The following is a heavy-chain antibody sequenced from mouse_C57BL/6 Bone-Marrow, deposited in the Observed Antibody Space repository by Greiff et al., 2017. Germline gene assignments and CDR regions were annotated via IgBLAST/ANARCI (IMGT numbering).Heavy chain of an antibody. D-gene: IGHD2-14*01. V-gene: IGHV14-4*01. CDR2: IDPENGDT. Sequence: VQLQQSGAELVRPGASVTLSCTASGFNIKDDYMHWVKQRPEQGLEWIGWIDPENGDTEYASKFQGKATITADTSSNTAYLQLSSLTSEDTAVYYCTTRRWGYGAMDYWGQGTSVTVSS. CDR3: TTRRWGYGAMDY. J-gene: IGHJ4*01. CDR1: GFNIKDDY.